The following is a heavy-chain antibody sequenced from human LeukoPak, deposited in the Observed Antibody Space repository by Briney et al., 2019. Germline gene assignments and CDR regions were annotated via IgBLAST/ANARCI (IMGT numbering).Heavy chain of an antibody. Sequence: EASVKVSCKASGYTFTGYYMHWVRQAPGQGLEWMGWINPNSGGTNHAQKFQGRVTMTRDTSISAAYMELSRLRSDDTAVYYCARVGILLWFGELLSTQYYFDYWGQGTLVTVSS. D-gene: IGHD3-10*01. CDR2: INPNSGGT. V-gene: IGHV1-2*02. J-gene: IGHJ4*02. CDR3: ARVGILLWFGELLSTQYYFDY. CDR1: GYTFTGYY.